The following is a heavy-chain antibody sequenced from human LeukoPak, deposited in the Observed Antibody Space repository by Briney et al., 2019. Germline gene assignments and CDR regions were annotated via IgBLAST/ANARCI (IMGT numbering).Heavy chain of an antibody. D-gene: IGHD6-13*01. V-gene: IGHV4-59*01. CDR2: IYYSGST. CDR3: ARAPIAAGGTENFDY. J-gene: IGHJ4*02. CDR1: GGSISSYY. Sequence: SETLSLTCTVSGGSISSYYWSWIRQPPGKGLEWIGYIYYSGSTNYKPSLKSRVTISVDTSKNQFSLKLSSVTAADTAVYYCARAPIAAGGTENFDYWGQGTLVTVSS.